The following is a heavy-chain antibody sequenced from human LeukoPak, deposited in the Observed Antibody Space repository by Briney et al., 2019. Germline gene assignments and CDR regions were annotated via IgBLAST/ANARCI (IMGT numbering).Heavy chain of an antibody. CDR1: GGTISSYY. CDR3: ARLRVVPAAGSLGYYMDV. J-gene: IGHJ6*03. D-gene: IGHD2-2*01. V-gene: IGHV4-59*08. Sequence: SETLSLTCTVSGGTISSYYWSWIRQPPGKGLEWIGYINYSGSTNYNPSLKSRVTMSVVTSKNQFSLKLSSVTAADTAVYYCARLRVVPAAGSLGYYMDVWGKGTTVTVSS. CDR2: INYSGST.